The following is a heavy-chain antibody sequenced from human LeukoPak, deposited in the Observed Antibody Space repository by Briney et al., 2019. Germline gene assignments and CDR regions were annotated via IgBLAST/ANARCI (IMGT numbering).Heavy chain of an antibody. J-gene: IGHJ4*02. CDR1: GFTFSNAW. CDR2: IKSKTDGGTT. Sequence: GGSLRLSCAASGFTFSNAWMSWVRQAPGKGLEWVGRIKSKTDGGTTEYAAPVKDRFSISRDDSKSMMYLQMNSLKTEDTAVYYCITPLPYSAQGGQGTLVTVSS. D-gene: IGHD2-21*01. CDR3: ITPLPYSAQ. V-gene: IGHV3-15*01.